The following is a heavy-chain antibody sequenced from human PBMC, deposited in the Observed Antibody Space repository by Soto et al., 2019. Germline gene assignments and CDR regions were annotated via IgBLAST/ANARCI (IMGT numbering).Heavy chain of an antibody. Sequence: QVQLVESGGGVVQPGRSLRLSCAAYGFTFSSYGMHWVLQAPGKGLEWVAVISYDGSNKYYADSVKGRFTISRDNSKNTLYLQMSSLRAEDTAVYYCAKVSQWGSGDYAFDYWGQGTLVTVSS. CDR3: AKVSQWGSGDYAFDY. CDR1: GFTFSSYG. V-gene: IGHV3-30*18. CDR2: ISYDGSNK. J-gene: IGHJ4*02. D-gene: IGHD4-17*01.